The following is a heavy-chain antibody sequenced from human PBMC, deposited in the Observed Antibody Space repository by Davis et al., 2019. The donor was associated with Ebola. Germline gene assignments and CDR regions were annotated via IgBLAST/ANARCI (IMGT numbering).Heavy chain of an antibody. Sequence: KISCAASGGTFSSYAISWVRQAPGQGLEWMGRIIPILGIANYAQKFQGRVTITADKSTSTAYMELSSLRSEDTAVYYCARDIAVAGDYWGQGTLVTVSS. CDR1: GGTFSSYA. V-gene: IGHV1-69*04. CDR3: ARDIAVAGDY. J-gene: IGHJ4*02. D-gene: IGHD6-19*01. CDR2: IIPILGIA.